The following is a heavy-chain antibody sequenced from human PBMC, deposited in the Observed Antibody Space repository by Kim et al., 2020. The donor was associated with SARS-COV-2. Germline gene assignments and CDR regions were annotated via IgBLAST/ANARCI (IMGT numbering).Heavy chain of an antibody. Sequence: GGSLRLSCAASGFTFSAHAMNWVRQAPGQGPEWVSFFSSDGTILYAASVKGLFTISRDNARHSEYLQMNSLRAEDTAVYYCKRGINHAVDIWGQGTMVTV. CDR2: FSSDGTI. CDR3: KRGINHAVDI. J-gene: IGHJ3*02. V-gene: IGHV3-48*04. CDR1: GFTFSAHA.